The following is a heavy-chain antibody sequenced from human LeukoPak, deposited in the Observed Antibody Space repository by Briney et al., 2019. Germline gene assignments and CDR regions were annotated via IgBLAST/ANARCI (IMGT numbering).Heavy chain of an antibody. D-gene: IGHD2-2*02. V-gene: IGHV7-4-1*02. CDR3: ARVIGYCSSTSCYMAY. J-gene: IGHJ4*02. Sequence: ASVKVSCKASGYTFPSYDINWVRQAPGQGLEWMGWINTNTGNPTFAQGFTGRFVFSLDTSVSTAYLQISSLKAEDTAVYYCARVIGYCSSTSCYMAYWGQGTLVTVSS. CDR1: GYTFPSYD. CDR2: INTNTGNP.